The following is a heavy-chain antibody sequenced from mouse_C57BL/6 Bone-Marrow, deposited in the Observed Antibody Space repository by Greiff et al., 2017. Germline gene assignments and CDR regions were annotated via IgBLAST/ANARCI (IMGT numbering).Heavy chain of an antibody. Sequence: EVQVVESGGGLVQPGGSLKLSCAASGFTFSDYGMAWVRQAPRKGPEWVAFISNLAYGIYYADTVTGRLTISRENAKNTLYLEMSSLRSEDTAMYYWASRIYSARGYAMDYWGQGTSVTVSS. CDR1: GFTFSDYG. J-gene: IGHJ4*01. CDR2: ISNLAYGI. V-gene: IGHV5-15*01. D-gene: IGHD2-1*01. CDR3: ASRIYSARGYAMDY.